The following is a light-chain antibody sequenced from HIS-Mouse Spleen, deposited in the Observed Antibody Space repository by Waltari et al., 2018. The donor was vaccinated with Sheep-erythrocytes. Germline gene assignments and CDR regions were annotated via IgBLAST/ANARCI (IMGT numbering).Light chain of an antibody. CDR2: AAS. CDR3: QQSYSTPPLT. Sequence: DIQMTQSPSSLSASVGDRVTITCRASQSISSYLNLYQQKPGKAPKLLIYAASSLQSGVPSRFSGSGSGTDFTLTISSLQPEDFATYYCQQSYSTPPLTFGGGTK. J-gene: IGKJ4*01. V-gene: IGKV1-39*01. CDR1: QSISSY.